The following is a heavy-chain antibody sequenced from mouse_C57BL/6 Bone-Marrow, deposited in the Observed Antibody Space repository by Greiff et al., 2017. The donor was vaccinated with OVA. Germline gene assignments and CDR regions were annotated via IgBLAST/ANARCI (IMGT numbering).Heavy chain of an antibody. V-gene: IGHV5-6*01. CDR3: APDGYYVDWYFDV. CDR1: GFTFSSYG. CDR2: ISSGGSYT. Sequence: EVQRVESGGDLVKPGGSLKLSCAASGFTFSSYGMSWVRQTPDKRLEWVATISSGGSYTYYPDSVKGRFTFSRDNAKNTLYLQMSSLKSEDTAMDYCAPDGYYVDWYFDVWGTGTTVTVSS. D-gene: IGHD2-3*01. J-gene: IGHJ1*03.